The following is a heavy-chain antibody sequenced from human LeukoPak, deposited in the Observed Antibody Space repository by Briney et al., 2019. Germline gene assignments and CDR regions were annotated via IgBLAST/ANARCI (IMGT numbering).Heavy chain of an antibody. CDR2: IYTSGST. D-gene: IGHD2-15*01. V-gene: IGHV4-61*02. J-gene: IGHJ4*02. Sequence: SQTLSLTCTVSGGSISSGSYYWSWIRQPAGKGLEWIGRIYTSGSTNYNPSLKSRVTISVDTSKNQFSLKLSSVTAADTAVYCCAREGYCSGGSCYSTPYWGQGTLVTVSS. CDR1: GGSISSGSYY. CDR3: AREGYCSGGSCYSTPY.